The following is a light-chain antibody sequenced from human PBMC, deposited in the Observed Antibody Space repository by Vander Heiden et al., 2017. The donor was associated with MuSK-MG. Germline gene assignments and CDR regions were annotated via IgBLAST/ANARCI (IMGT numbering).Light chain of an antibody. V-gene: IGKV1-5*03. Sequence: DIQMTQSPSTLSASVGDRLTIPCRASQSISSWLAWYQQKPGNAPKLLIYKASSLESGVPSRFSGSGSGTEFTLTISSLQPDDFATYYCQQYNSYPWTFGQGTKVEIK. CDR3: QQYNSYPWT. CDR2: KAS. J-gene: IGKJ1*01. CDR1: QSISSW.